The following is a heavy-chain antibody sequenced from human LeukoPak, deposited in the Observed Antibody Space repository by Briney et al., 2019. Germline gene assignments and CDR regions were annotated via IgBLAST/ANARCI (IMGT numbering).Heavy chain of an antibody. J-gene: IGHJ4*02. CDR2: ISYDGSNK. V-gene: IGHV3-30*04. CDR1: GFTFSSYA. Sequence: GGSLRLSCAASGFTFSSYAMHWVRQAPGKGLEWVAVISYDGSNKFYAASVKGRFTISRDNSKNTLYLQMNSLRAEDTAVYYCRGDYVGYWGQGTLVTVSS. CDR3: RGDYVGY.